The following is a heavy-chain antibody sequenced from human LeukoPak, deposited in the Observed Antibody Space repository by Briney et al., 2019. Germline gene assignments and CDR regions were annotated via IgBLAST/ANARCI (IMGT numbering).Heavy chain of an antibody. D-gene: IGHD1-26*01. J-gene: IGHJ4*02. V-gene: IGHV3-7*01. Sequence: GGSLRLSCAASGFPLNVQTMSWVRQAPGKGLDWVASMREDGSEIHYVDSVKGRFTISRDNPKNSVYLQMNSLRDEDTAVYYCARGGATGGRFENWGQGTLVTVSS. CDR3: ARGGATGGRFEN. CDR2: MREDGSEI. CDR1: GFPLNVQT.